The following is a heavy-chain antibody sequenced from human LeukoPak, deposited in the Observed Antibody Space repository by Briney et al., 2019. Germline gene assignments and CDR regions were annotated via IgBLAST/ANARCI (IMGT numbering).Heavy chain of an antibody. J-gene: IGHJ4*02. D-gene: IGHD3-22*01. CDR1: GGTFSSYA. CDR3: ARSGITMIVPLDY. V-gene: IGHV1-69*05. CDR2: IIPIFGTA. Sequence: ASVKVSCKASGGTFSSYAISWVRQAPGQGLEWMGGIIPIFGTANYAQKFQGRVTMTTDTSTSTHYMELRSLRSDDTAVYYCARSGITMIVPLDYWGQGTLVTVSS.